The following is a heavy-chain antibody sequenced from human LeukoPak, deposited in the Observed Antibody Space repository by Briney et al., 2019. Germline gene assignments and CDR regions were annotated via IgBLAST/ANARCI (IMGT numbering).Heavy chain of an antibody. J-gene: IGHJ4*02. CDR1: GFTFSNYA. V-gene: IGHV3-23*01. CDR3: AKNDDGGWLEDY. Sequence: GGSLRLSCAASGFTFSNYALSWVRQAPGSGMDWVSLITHNGGRTYYADSVKGRFTVSRANSRNTLYLQINSLRAEDTAVYYCAKNDDGGWLEDYWGQGTLVTVSS. D-gene: IGHD6-19*01. CDR2: ITHNGGRT.